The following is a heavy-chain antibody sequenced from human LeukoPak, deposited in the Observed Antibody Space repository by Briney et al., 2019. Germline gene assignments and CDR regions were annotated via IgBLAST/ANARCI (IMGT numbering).Heavy chain of an antibody. CDR2: IYYSGST. CDR3: ARDLSVRGASYYFDY. Sequence: SETLSLTCTVSGGSISSYYWSWIRQPPGKGLEWIGYIYYSGSTYYNPSLKSRVTISVDTSKNQFSLKLSSVTAADTAVYYCARDLSVRGASYYFDYWGQGTLVTVSS. D-gene: IGHD3-10*01. CDR1: GGSISSYY. J-gene: IGHJ4*02. V-gene: IGHV4-30-4*01.